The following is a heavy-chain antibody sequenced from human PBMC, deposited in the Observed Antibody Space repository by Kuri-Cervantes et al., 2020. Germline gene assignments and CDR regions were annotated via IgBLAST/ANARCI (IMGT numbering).Heavy chain of an antibody. J-gene: IGHJ5*02. V-gene: IGHV4-61*01. CDR1: GGSVSSGSYY. CDR2: INHSGST. Sequence: SETLSLTCTVSGGSVSSGSYYWSWIRQPPGKGLEWIGEINHSGSTNYNPSLKSRVTVSIDTSKNQFSLKLSSVTAADTAVYSCARGPSYPWFDPWGQGTLVTVSS. CDR3: ARGPSYPWFDP.